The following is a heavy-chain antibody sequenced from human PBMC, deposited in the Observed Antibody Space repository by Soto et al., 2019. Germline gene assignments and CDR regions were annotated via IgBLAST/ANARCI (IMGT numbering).Heavy chain of an antibody. D-gene: IGHD2-2*01. CDR3: ARGGTNAWYYFDY. V-gene: IGHV3-21*01. J-gene: IGHJ4*02. CDR1: GFTFSSYS. Sequence: EVQLVESGGGLVKPGGSLRLSCAASGFTFSSYSLNWVRQAPGKGLEWVSSITSTGTYIYYADSVKGRFTISRDSAKNSLYLQMNSLGADDTAVYYCARGGTNAWYYFDYWGQGTLVTVSS. CDR2: ITSTGTYI.